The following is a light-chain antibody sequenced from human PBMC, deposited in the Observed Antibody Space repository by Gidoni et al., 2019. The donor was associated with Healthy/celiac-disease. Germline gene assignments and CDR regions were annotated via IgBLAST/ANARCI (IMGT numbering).Light chain of an antibody. CDR3: QQYYSTPLT. J-gene: IGKJ4*01. Sequence: DIVMTQSPASLAVSLGERATINCKSSQSVLYSSNNKNYLAWYQQKPGQPPKLLIYWASTRESGVPDRFSGSGSGTDFTLTISSLQAEEVAVYYCQQYYSTPLTFGGGTKVEIK. CDR2: WAS. CDR1: QSVLYSSNNKNY. V-gene: IGKV4-1*01.